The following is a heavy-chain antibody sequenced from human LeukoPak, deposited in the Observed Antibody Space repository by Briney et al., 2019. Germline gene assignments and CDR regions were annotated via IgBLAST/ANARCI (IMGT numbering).Heavy chain of an antibody. CDR3: ARRGYGRPRGFDY. CDR1: GDSITNNNCY. CDR2: IYYSGSS. Sequence: SKTLSLTCTVSGDSITNNNCYWGWVRQPPGKGLEWIASIYYSGSSYYNPSLKSRVTMSVDTSKNQFSLKLSSVTAADTAVYYCARRGYGRPRGFDYWGQGTLVTVSS. D-gene: IGHD3-10*01. J-gene: IGHJ4*02. V-gene: IGHV4-39*07.